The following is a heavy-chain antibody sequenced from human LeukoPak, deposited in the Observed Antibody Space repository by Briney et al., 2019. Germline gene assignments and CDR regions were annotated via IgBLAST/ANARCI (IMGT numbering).Heavy chain of an antibody. Sequence: ASVKVSCKASGYTFTSYGISWVRQAPGQGLEWMGWISAYNGNTSYAQKFQGRVTMTRDTSTSTVYMELSSLRSEDTAVYYCASSDSGGDFDYWGQGTLVTVSS. J-gene: IGHJ4*02. CDR1: GYTFTSYG. CDR3: ASSDSGGDFDY. D-gene: IGHD6-25*01. V-gene: IGHV1-18*01. CDR2: ISAYNGNT.